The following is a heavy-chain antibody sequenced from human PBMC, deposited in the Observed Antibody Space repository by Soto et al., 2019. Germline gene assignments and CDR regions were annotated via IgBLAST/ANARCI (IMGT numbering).Heavy chain of an antibody. Sequence: QVQLVQSGAEVKKPGASVKVSCKASGYTFTAYYMHWLRQAPGQGLEWMGWINPNSGGTKYAQKFQGRVTMTNDTSISTAYMELSRLGSDDTAVYYCARGDFDSSANYYAGWSDPWGQGTLVTVSS. CDR1: GYTFTAYY. J-gene: IGHJ5*02. D-gene: IGHD3-22*01. V-gene: IGHV1-2*02. CDR3: ARGDFDSSANYYAGWSDP. CDR2: INPNSGGT.